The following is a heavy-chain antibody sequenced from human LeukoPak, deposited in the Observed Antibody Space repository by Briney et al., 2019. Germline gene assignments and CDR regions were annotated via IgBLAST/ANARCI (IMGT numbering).Heavy chain of an antibody. Sequence: GGSLRLSCAASGFTFSSYSMNWVRQAPGKGLDWVSSISSSSSYIYYADSVKGRFTISRDNAKNSLYLQMNSLRAEDTAVYYCARLGYCSSTSCPQHVGWFDPWGQGTLVTVSS. V-gene: IGHV3-21*01. D-gene: IGHD2-2*01. CDR3: ARLGYCSSTSCPQHVGWFDP. CDR1: GFTFSSYS. CDR2: ISSSSSYI. J-gene: IGHJ5*02.